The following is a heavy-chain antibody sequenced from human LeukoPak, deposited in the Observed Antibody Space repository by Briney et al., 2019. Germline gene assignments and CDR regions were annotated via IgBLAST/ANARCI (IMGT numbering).Heavy chain of an antibody. CDR3: ARTFRESYYDFWSGYSTLDY. Sequence: SETLSLTCAVYGGSFSGYYWSWIRQPPGEGLERIGEINHSGSTNYNTSLKSRVTISVDTSKNQFSLKLSSVTAADTAVYYCARTFRESYYDFWSGYSTLDYWGQGTLVTVSS. J-gene: IGHJ4*02. CDR1: GGSFSGYY. V-gene: IGHV4-34*01. D-gene: IGHD3-3*01. CDR2: INHSGST.